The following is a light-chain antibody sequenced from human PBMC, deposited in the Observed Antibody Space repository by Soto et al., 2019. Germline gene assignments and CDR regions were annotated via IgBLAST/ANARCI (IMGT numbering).Light chain of an antibody. CDR1: SSDVGSYNY. CDR3: SSFTSNRIYV. CDR2: EVS. V-gene: IGLV2-14*01. Sequence: QSALTQPASVSGSPGQSITISCTGTSSDVGSYNYVSWYQQHPGKAPKLMIYEVSDRPSGISSRFSGSKSGNTASLTISGLQTEDEADYYCSSFTSNRIYVFGPGTKVTVL. J-gene: IGLJ1*01.